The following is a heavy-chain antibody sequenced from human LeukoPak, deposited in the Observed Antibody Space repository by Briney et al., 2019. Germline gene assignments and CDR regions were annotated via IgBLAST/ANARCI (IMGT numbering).Heavy chain of an antibody. CDR3: ARHRVSGSSYSALDY. D-gene: IGHD1-26*01. J-gene: IGHJ4*02. CDR2: IKQDGSER. V-gene: IGHV3-7*05. Sequence: GGSLRLSCIASEFTFSNYWMTWVSHAPGKGLEWVAKIKQDGSERQYVDSVKGRFTISRDNAKNSLYLQMNSLRAEDTAVYYCARHRVSGSSYSALDYWGQGTLVSVSS. CDR1: EFTFSNYW.